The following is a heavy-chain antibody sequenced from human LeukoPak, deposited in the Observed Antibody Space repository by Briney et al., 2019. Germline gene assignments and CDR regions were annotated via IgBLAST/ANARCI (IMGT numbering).Heavy chain of an antibody. CDR2: IYSGGDT. J-gene: IGHJ6*02. D-gene: IGHD1-14*01. Sequence: GGSLRLSCAASGFTVSSNYMSWVRQAPGKGLEWVSVIYSGGDTYYADSVKGRFTISRDNSKNTVYLQMNSLRAEDTAMYYCARSRNQGPAYGMDVWGQGTTVTVSS. CDR1: GFTVSSNY. V-gene: IGHV3-53*01. CDR3: ARSRNQGPAYGMDV.